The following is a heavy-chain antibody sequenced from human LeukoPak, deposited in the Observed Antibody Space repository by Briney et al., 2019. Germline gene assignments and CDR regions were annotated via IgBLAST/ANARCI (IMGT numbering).Heavy chain of an antibody. D-gene: IGHD3-9*01. CDR1: GYTFTSYG. Sequence: ASVKVSCKASGYTFTSYGISWVRQPPAQGLEWMGWISAYNGNTNYAQKLQGRVTMTTDTSTSTAYMELRSLRSDDTAVYYCARPGGYDILTGYPYYFDYWGQGTLVTVSS. J-gene: IGHJ4*02. V-gene: IGHV1-18*01. CDR2: ISAYNGNT. CDR3: ARPGGYDILTGYPYYFDY.